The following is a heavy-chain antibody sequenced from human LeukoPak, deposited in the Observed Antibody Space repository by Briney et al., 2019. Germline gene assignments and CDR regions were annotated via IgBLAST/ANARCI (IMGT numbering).Heavy chain of an antibody. V-gene: IGHV3-30*18. D-gene: IGHD3-22*01. CDR1: GFTFSSYG. Sequence: GRSLRLSCAASGFTFSSYGMHWVRQAPGKGLEWVAVISYDGSNKYYADSVKGRFTISRDNSKNTLYLQMNSLRAEDMAVYYCAKVGSYSSGYYYYYYYGMDVWGQGTTVTVSS. CDR3: AKVGSYSSGYYYYYYYGMDV. J-gene: IGHJ6*02. CDR2: ISYDGSNK.